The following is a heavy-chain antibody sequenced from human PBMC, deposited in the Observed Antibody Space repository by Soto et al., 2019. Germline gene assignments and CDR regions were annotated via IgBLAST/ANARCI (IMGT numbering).Heavy chain of an antibody. Sequence: PSETLSLTCTVSGGSISSGDYYWSWIRQPPGKGLEWIGYIYYSGSTYYNPSLKSRVTISVDTSKNQFSLKLSSVTAADTAVYYCAREGRYSYYDSSGYYDYWGQGTLVTVSS. J-gene: IGHJ4*02. CDR3: AREGRYSYYDSSGYYDY. D-gene: IGHD3-22*01. CDR1: GGSISSGDYY. V-gene: IGHV4-30-4*01. CDR2: IYYSGST.